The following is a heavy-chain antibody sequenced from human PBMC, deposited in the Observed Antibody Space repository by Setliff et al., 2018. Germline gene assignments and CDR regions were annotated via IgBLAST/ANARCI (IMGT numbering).Heavy chain of an antibody. Sequence: ASVKVSCKASGFTLTSYPIHWVRQAPGQRLEWMGWINPDNGNRKYSQRFQGRVTITRDTSASTVFLELSTLRSEDTAVYYCTRDCLGATASFDIWGQGTMVTVS. CDR1: GFTLTSYP. CDR2: INPDNGNR. CDR3: TRDCLGATASFDI. J-gene: IGHJ3*02. V-gene: IGHV1-3*01.